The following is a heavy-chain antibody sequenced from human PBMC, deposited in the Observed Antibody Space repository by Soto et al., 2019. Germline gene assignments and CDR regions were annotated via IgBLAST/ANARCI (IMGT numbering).Heavy chain of an antibody. J-gene: IGHJ4*02. V-gene: IGHV1-18*01. CDR3: ERDRLRGYDSSGFYS. Sequence: GASVKVSCKASGYTFTNYGISWVRQAPGQGLEWMGWISAYNGNTKYAQKLQDRVTMTTATSTNTVFLELRSLKSDDTAIYYCERDRLRGYDSSGFYSWGQGTMVTVSS. CDR1: GYTFTNYG. CDR2: ISAYNGNT. D-gene: IGHD3-22*01.